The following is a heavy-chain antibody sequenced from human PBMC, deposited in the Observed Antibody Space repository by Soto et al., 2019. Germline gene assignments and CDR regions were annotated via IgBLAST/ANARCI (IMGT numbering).Heavy chain of an antibody. CDR3: AKLPRDIVVVPAKHAFDI. CDR1: GFTFSSYG. V-gene: IGHV3-30*18. CDR2: ISYDGSNK. D-gene: IGHD2-2*01. J-gene: IGHJ3*02. Sequence: GWSLRLSCAASGFTFSSYGMHWVRQAPGKGLEWVAVISYDGSNKYYADSVKGRFTISRDNSKNTLYLQMNSLRAEDTAVYYCAKLPRDIVVVPAKHAFDIWGQGTMVNVSS.